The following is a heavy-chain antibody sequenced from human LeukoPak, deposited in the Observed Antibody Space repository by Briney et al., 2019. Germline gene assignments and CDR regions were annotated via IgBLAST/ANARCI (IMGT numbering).Heavy chain of an antibody. D-gene: IGHD2-8*01. V-gene: IGHV3-23*01. CDR2: ISGGPV. CDR3: AKDSYSHNGIFDALDI. CDR1: GFTFSNYA. Sequence: GGSLRLSCAASGFTFSNYAMTWVRQAPGKGLEWVSSISGGPVYYADSVKGRFTISRDNSKNTLFLQMNSLRAEDTAIYYCAKDSYSHNGIFDALDIWGQGTMVTVSS. J-gene: IGHJ3*02.